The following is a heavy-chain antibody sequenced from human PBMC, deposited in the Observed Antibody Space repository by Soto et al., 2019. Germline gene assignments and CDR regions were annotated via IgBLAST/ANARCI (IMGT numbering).Heavy chain of an antibody. D-gene: IGHD3-3*01. CDR2: ISGSGGST. Sequence: EVQLLESGGGLVQPGGSLRLSCAASGFTFSSYAMSWVLQAPGKGLEWVSAISGSGGSTYYADSVQGRFTIARDNSKNKLYQQMHNQRAEDTAVYYCAKDQTLSYDFWSGYYGVGYFDYWFQGTLVTGSS. CDR1: GFTFSSYA. V-gene: IGHV3-23*01. J-gene: IGHJ4*02. CDR3: AKDQTLSYDFWSGYYGVGYFDY.